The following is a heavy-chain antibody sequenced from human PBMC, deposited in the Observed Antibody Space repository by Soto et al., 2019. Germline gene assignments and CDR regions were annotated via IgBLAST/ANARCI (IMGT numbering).Heavy chain of an antibody. D-gene: IGHD3-22*01. CDR3: ARGNYDSSGYYYPGY. CDR2: IWYDGSNK. CDR1: GFTFSSYG. V-gene: IGHV3-33*01. Sequence: GGSLRLSSAASGFTFSSYGMHWVRQSPGKGLEWVAVIWYDGSNKYYADSVKGRFTISRDNSKNTLYLQMNSLRAEDTAVYYCARGNYDSSGYYYPGYWGQGTLVTVSS. J-gene: IGHJ4*02.